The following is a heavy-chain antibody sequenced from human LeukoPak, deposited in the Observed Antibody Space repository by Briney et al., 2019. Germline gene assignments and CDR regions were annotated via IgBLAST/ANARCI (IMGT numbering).Heavy chain of an antibody. J-gene: IGHJ5*02. CDR2: IRYDGSNK. Sequence: PGGSLRLSCAASGFTFSSYSMNWVRQAPGKGLEWVAFIRYDGSNKYYADSVKGRFTISRDNSKNTLYLQMNSLRAEDTVVYYCAKEVLEIVGATNWFDPWGQGTLVTVSS. CDR1: GFTFSSYS. CDR3: AKEVLEIVGATNWFDP. V-gene: IGHV3-30*02. D-gene: IGHD1-26*01.